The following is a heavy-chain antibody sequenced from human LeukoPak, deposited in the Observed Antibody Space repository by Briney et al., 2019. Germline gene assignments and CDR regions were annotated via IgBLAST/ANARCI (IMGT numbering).Heavy chain of an antibody. V-gene: IGHV3-49*04. CDR3: TRAHEHFAFDI. CDR2: IRSKAYGGTT. Sequence: GGSLRLSRTASGFTFGDYAMSWVRQAPGKGLEWVGFIRSKAYGGTTEYAASVKGRFTISRDDSKSIAYLQMNSLKTEDTAVYYCTRAHEHFAFDIWGQGTMVTVSS. D-gene: IGHD1/OR15-1a*01. J-gene: IGHJ3*02. CDR1: GFTFGDYA.